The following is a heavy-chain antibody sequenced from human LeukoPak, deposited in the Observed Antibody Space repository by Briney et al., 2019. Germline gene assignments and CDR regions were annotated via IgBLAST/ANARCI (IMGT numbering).Heavy chain of an antibody. J-gene: IGHJ4*02. Sequence: PGGSLRLSCAASGFTFSSYWMSWVRQAPGKGLEWVANIKQDGSEKYYVDSVKGRFTISRDNAKNSLYLQMNSLRAEDTAVYYCARVGASEVGANAGGPFDYWGQGTLVTVSS. CDR1: GFTFSSYW. D-gene: IGHD1-26*01. V-gene: IGHV3-7*01. CDR3: ARVGASEVGANAGGPFDY. CDR2: IKQDGSEK.